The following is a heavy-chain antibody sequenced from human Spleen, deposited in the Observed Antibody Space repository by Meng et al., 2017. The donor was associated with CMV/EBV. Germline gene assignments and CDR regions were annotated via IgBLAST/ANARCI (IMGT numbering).Heavy chain of an antibody. CDR3: ARRGRFDP. V-gene: IGHV1-69*05. CDR2: IIPIFGTA. J-gene: IGHJ5*02. CDR1: GGSFSSYA. Sequence: SVKVSCKASGGSFSSYAISWVRQAPGQGLEWMGGIIPIFGTANYAQKLQGRVTMTRNTSISTAYMELSSLRSEDTAVYYCARRGRFDPWGQGTLVTVSS.